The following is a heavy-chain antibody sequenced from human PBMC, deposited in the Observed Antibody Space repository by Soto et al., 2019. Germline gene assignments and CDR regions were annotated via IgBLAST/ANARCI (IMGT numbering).Heavy chain of an antibody. D-gene: IGHD2-21*01. CDR1: GGSVSYNSYY. CDR3: ARLVVVAPVANV. CDR2: IFYTGTT. Sequence: PSETLSLTCSVSGGSVSYNSYYWGWIRQPPGKGLEWVGGIFYTGTTYYSPSLKDRVSISVDTSKNSFSLNPTSVTAADTAVYFCARLVVVAPVANVWDQGALVTVSS. V-gene: IGHV4-39*01. J-gene: IGHJ4*02.